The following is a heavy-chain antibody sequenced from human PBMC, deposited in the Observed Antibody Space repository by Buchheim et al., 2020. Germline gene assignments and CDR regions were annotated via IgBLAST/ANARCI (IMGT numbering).Heavy chain of an antibody. CDR1: GFTFSNYG. CDR2: IADDGGAK. J-gene: IGHJ4*02. CDR3: AKEGRFTEWYYDY. D-gene: IGHD3-3*01. V-gene: IGHV3-30*18. Sequence: QVHPVESGGGLVQPGDSLRLSCGASGFTFSNYGIHWLRKAPGKGLEWVAAIADDGGAKVYADSVKGRFTLSRDNSKNMVYLQMNSLRPDDSALYFCAKEGRFTEWYYDYWGQGTL.